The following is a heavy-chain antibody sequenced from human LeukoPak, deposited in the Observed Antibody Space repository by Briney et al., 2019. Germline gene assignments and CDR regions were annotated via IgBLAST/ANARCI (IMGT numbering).Heavy chain of an antibody. J-gene: IGHJ4*02. Sequence: ASVKVSCKASGYTFTGYHLHSVRQAPGQGLEWMGRINPNSGDTNYAQKFQGRVTMTRDTSISTAYMELSRLRSDDTAVYYCARDYCSSTSCLVDYWGQGTLVTVSS. D-gene: IGHD2-2*01. CDR2: INPNSGDT. CDR3: ARDYCSSTSCLVDY. V-gene: IGHV1-2*06. CDR1: GYTFTGYH.